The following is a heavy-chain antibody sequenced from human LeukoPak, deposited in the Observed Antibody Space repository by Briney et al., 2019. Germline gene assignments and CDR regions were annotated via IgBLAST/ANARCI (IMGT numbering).Heavy chain of an antibody. CDR3: ATVFYDSTD. CDR1: GGTFSSYA. Sequence: AASVEVSCKASGGTFSSYAISWVRQAPGQGLEWMGGILPIFGTANYAQKFQGRVTITADHSTSTAYMELSSLRSEDTAVYYCATVFYDSTDWGQGTLVTVSS. CDR2: ILPIFGTA. V-gene: IGHV1-69*13. D-gene: IGHD3-22*01. J-gene: IGHJ4*02.